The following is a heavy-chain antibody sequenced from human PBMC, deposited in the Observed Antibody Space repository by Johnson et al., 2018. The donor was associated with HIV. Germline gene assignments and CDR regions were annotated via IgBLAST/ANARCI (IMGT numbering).Heavy chain of an antibody. J-gene: IGHJ3*02. Sequence: VQLVESGGGLVKPGGSLRLSCAAFGFTFSSYAMNWVRQAPGKGLEWVSAISGSDGSTYYEDSVRGRFTISRDNSKNTLYLQMNSLRAEDTAVYYCARARDWNYGDIWGQGTMVTVSS. CDR3: ARARDWNYGDI. D-gene: IGHD1-7*01. CDR1: GFTFSSYA. V-gene: IGHV3-23*04. CDR2: ISGSDGST.